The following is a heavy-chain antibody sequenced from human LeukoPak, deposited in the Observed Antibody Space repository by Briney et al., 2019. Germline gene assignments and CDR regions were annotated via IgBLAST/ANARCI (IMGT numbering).Heavy chain of an antibody. CDR1: GFTFSSYA. D-gene: IGHD1-20*01. CDR2: ISYDGSNK. V-gene: IGHV3-30-3*01. CDR3: ARFNWNDNY. Sequence: PGGSLRLSCAASGFTFSSYAMHWVRQAPGKRLEWVAVISYDGSNKYYADSVKGRFTISRDNSKNTLYLQMNSLRAEDTAVYYCARFNWNDNYWGQGTLVTVSS. J-gene: IGHJ4*02.